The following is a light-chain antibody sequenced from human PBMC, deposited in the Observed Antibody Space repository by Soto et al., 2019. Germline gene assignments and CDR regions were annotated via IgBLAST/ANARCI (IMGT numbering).Light chain of an antibody. CDR1: RGHSTYA. CDR2: LNSDGSH. Sequence: QSVLTQSPSASASLGASVKLTCTLSRGHSTYAIAWYQQQPEKGPRYLRKLNSDGSHTKGDGIPDRFSGSSSGAERYLTISSLQSEGEADYYCQTWGTGYWVFGGGTKLTVL. V-gene: IGLV4-69*01. CDR3: QTWGTGYWV. J-gene: IGLJ3*02.